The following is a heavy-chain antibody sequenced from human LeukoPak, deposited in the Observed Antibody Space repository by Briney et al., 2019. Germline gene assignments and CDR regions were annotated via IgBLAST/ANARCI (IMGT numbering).Heavy chain of an antibody. CDR1: GFTFSSYS. V-gene: IGHV3-21*01. CDR3: ARVFRDSYYYYYMDV. Sequence: GGSLRLSCAASGFTFSSYSMNWVRQAPGKGLEWVSSISSSSSYIYYADSVKGRFTISRDNAKSSLYLQVNSLRAEDTAVYYCARVFRDSYYYYYMDVWGKGTTVTVSS. CDR2: ISSSSSYI. J-gene: IGHJ6*03.